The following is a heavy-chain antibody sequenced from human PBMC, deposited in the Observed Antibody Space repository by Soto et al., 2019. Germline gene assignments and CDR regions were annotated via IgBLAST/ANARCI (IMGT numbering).Heavy chain of an antibody. CDR3: ARGGHRDYDSSGYYPFDY. Sequence: QVQLVQSGAEVKKPGASVKVSCKASGYTFTGYYMHWVRQAPGQGLEWMGWIIPIFGTANYAQKFQGRVTITADESTSTAYMELSSLRSEDTAVYYCARGGHRDYDSSGYYPFDYWGQGTLVTVSS. CDR2: IIPIFGTA. J-gene: IGHJ4*02. CDR1: GYTFTGYY. D-gene: IGHD3-22*01. V-gene: IGHV1-69*01.